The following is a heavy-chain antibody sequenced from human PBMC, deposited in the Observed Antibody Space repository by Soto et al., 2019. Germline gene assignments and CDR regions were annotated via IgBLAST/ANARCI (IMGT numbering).Heavy chain of an antibody. CDR1: GFTFSSYG. Sequence: GGSLRLSCAASGFTFSSYGMHWVRQAPGKGLEWVAVIWYDGSNKYYADSVKGRFTISRDNSKNTLYLQMNSLRAEDTAVYYCARDLLRGYSYGPLDYWGQGTLVTVSS. CDR2: IWYDGSNK. D-gene: IGHD5-18*01. CDR3: ARDLLRGYSYGPLDY. V-gene: IGHV3-33*01. J-gene: IGHJ4*02.